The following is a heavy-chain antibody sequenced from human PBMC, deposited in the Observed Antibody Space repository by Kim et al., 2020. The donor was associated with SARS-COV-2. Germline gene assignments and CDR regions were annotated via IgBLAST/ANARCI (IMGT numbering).Heavy chain of an antibody. CDR2: ISYDGNNK. CDR3: ARDRRITMVRGAFDY. Sequence: GGSLRLSCAASGFTFSSYALHWVRQAPGKGLEWVAVISYDGNNKYYADSVKGRFTISRDNSKNTLYLQMSSLRAEDTAVYYCARDRRITMVRGAFDYWGQGTLVTVSS. J-gene: IGHJ4*02. CDR1: GFTFSSYA. V-gene: IGHV3-30*04. D-gene: IGHD3-10*01.